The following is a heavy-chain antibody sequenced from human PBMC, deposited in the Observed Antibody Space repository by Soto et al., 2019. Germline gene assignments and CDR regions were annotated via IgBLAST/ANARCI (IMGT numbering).Heavy chain of an antibody. J-gene: IGHJ6*03. CDR3: AKGSGSQYWHYYHYMDV. CDR2: LSGSGEST. Sequence: GGSLRLSCAASGFAFGVYAMSWVRQAPGKGLEWVSGLSGSGESTYHADSVKGRFTISRDNSKNTLYLQMNSLRGEDTAVYYCAKGSGSQYWHYYHYMDVWGKGTTVTVSS. D-gene: IGHD2-8*02. V-gene: IGHV3-23*01. CDR1: GFAFGVYA.